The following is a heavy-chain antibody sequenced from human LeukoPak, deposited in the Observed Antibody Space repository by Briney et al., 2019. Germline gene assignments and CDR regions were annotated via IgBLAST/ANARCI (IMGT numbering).Heavy chain of an antibody. CDR2: IYYSGST. J-gene: IGHJ5*02. CDR1: GGSISSSSSY. D-gene: IGHD6-6*01. CDR3: ARDREYSSSGLVWFDP. V-gene: IGHV4-61*05. Sequence: SETLSLTCTVSGGSISSSSSYWGWIRQPPGKGLEWIGYIYYSGSTNYNPSLKSRVTISVDTSENQFSLKLTSVTAADTAVYYCARDREYSSSGLVWFDPWGHGILVTVSS.